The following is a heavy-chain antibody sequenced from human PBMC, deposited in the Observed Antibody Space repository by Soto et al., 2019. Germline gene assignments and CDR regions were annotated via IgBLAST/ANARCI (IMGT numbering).Heavy chain of an antibody. Sequence: GGSLRLSCAASGFTFSSYAMGWVRQGPGKGLDWVSAISASDVDTYYADSVKGRFTISRDNSKNTLYVQMSSLRAEDTAIYYCATATWYDILTGAPYYYYYGLDVWGQGTTVTVSS. CDR1: GFTFSSYA. V-gene: IGHV3-23*01. CDR3: ATATWYDILTGAPYYYYYGLDV. D-gene: IGHD3-9*01. CDR2: ISASDVDT. J-gene: IGHJ6*02.